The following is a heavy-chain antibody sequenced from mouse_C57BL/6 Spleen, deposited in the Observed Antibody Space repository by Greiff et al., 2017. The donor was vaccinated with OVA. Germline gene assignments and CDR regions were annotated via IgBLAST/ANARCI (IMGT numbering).Heavy chain of an antibody. J-gene: IGHJ2*01. D-gene: IGHD3-2*02. CDR3: HSSGYGY. CDR1: GFNIKDDY. CDR2: IDPENGDT. Sequence: EVQLQQSGAELVRPGASVKLSCTASGFNIKDDYMHWVKQRPEQGLEWIGWIDPENGDTEYASKFQGKATITADTSSNTAYLQLSSLTSEDTAVYYCHSSGYGYWGQGTTLTVSS. V-gene: IGHV14-4*01.